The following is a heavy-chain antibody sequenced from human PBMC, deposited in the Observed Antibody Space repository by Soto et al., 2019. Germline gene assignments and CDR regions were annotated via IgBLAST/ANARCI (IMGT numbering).Heavy chain of an antibody. CDR2: IYPGDSDT. CDR3: ARSSSSGYYYYGMDV. Sequence: GESLKISCKGSGYSFTSYWISWVRQMPGKGLEWMGIIYPGDSDTRYSPSFQGQVTISADKSISTAYLQWSSLKASDTAMYYCARSSSSGYYYYGMDVWGQRTKVTVSS. D-gene: IGHD6-6*01. CDR1: GYSFTSYW. J-gene: IGHJ6*02. V-gene: IGHV5-51*01.